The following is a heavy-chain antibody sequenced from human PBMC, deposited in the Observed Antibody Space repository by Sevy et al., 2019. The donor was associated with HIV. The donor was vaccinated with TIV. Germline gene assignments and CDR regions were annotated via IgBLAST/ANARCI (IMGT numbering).Heavy chain of an antibody. Sequence: ASVKVSCKASGYTFTSYDINWVRQATGQGLEWMGWMNPNSGNTGYAQTFQGRVTMTRNTSISTAYMELSSLRSEDTAVYYCARGRRYPTMVRGVMGGWFDPWGQGTLVTVSS. V-gene: IGHV1-8*01. D-gene: IGHD3-10*01. CDR3: ARGRRYPTMVRGVMGGWFDP. CDR1: GYTFTSYD. J-gene: IGHJ5*02. CDR2: MNPNSGNT.